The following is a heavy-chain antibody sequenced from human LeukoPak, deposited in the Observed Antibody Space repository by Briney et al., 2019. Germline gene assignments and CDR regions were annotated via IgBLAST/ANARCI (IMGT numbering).Heavy chain of an antibody. J-gene: IGHJ3*02. CDR1: GGSISSSSYY. Sequence: SETLSLTCTVSGGSISSSSYYWSWIRQPPGKGLEWIGEINHSGSTNYNPSLKSRVTISVDTSKNQFSLKLSSVTAADTAVYYCASSVRGPYAFDIWGQGTMVTVSS. CDR2: INHSGST. D-gene: IGHD1-26*01. V-gene: IGHV4-39*07. CDR3: ASSVRGPYAFDI.